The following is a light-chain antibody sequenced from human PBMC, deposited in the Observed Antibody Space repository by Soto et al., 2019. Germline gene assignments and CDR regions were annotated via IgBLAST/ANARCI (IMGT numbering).Light chain of an antibody. CDR2: TNN. J-gene: IGLJ3*02. CDR1: NSNIGTNG. V-gene: IGLV1-44*01. Sequence: QPVLTQPPSASGTPGQRVTISCSGSNSNIGTNGVNWYQQLPGTAPKLLIYTNNQRPSGVPDRFSGSQSGTSASLAISGLQSEDEADYYCGAWDDSLYVWVFGGGTKLTVL. CDR3: GAWDDSLYVWV.